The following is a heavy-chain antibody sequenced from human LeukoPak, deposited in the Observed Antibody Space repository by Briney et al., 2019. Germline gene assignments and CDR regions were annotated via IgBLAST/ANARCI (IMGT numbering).Heavy chain of an antibody. CDR1: GFTFSSYS. V-gene: IGHV3-48*01. J-gene: IGHJ6*04. CDR3: AELGITMIGGV. D-gene: IGHD3-10*02. Sequence: GGSLRLSCAVSGFTFSSYSMNWVRQAPGKGLEWVSYISSSSSTIYYADSVKGRFTISRDNAKNSLYLQMNSLRAEDTAVYYCAELGITMIGGVWGKGTTVTISS. CDR2: ISSSSSTI.